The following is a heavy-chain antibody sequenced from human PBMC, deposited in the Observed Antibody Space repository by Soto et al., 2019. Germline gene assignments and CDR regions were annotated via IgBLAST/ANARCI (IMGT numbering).Heavy chain of an antibody. D-gene: IGHD3-10*01. Sequence: GGSLRLSCAASGFTFSDYYMSWIRQAPGKGLEWVSYISSSSTYTNYADSVKGRFTISRDNAKNSLNLQMNSLRAEDTAVYYCARERAMVRGVPDYWGQGSLVTVSS. V-gene: IGHV3-11*06. CDR2: ISSSSTYT. J-gene: IGHJ4*02. CDR1: GFTFSDYY. CDR3: ARERAMVRGVPDY.